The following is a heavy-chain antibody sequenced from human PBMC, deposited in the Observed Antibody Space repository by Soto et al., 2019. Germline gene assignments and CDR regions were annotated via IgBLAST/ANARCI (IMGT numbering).Heavy chain of an antibody. CDR1: GFTFSNSA. V-gene: IGHV3-23*01. D-gene: IGHD6-6*01. Sequence: GGSLRLSCAASGFTFSNSAMSWVRQAPGKGLDWVSSISDSGVSTYYADSVRGRFTISRDNSKSTRYVQMNRLPADDPAVYYCAKETYSSSSHFDSWGQGTLVTVSS. CDR2: ISDSGVST. J-gene: IGHJ4*02. CDR3: AKETYSSSSHFDS.